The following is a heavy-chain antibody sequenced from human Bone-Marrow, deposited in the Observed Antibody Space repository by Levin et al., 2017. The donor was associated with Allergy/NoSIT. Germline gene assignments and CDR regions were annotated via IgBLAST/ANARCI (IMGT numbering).Heavy chain of an antibody. CDR3: ARDRIVGVVIRMRYYYYGMDV. Sequence: GESLKISCKASGYTFTGYYMHWVRQAPGQGLEWMGWINPNSGGTNYAQKFQGRVTMTRDTSISTAYMELSRLRSDDTAVYYCARDRIVGVVIRMRYYYYGMDVWGQGTTVTVSS. J-gene: IGHJ6*02. V-gene: IGHV1-2*02. D-gene: IGHD3-3*01. CDR1: GYTFTGYY. CDR2: INPNSGGT.